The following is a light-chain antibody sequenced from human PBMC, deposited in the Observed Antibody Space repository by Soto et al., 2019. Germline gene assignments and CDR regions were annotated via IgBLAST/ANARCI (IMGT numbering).Light chain of an antibody. V-gene: IGKV3-20*01. J-gene: IGKJ1*01. CDR3: QQYSSPPWT. CDR2: GAS. Sequence: EIVLTQSPGTLSLSPGERATLSCRASQSLSSTYLAWYQQKPGQAPRLLIYGASSRAPGIPDRFSGSGSGKDFTLNISRLEPEDFAVYYCQQYSSPPWTFGQGTKVEIK. CDR1: QSLSSTY.